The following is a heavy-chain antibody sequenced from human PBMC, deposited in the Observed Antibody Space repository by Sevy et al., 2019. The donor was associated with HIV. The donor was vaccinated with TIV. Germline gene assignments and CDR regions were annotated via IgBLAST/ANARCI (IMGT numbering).Heavy chain of an antibody. CDR2: VSYSGTA. V-gene: IGHV4-4*02. D-gene: IGHD2-21*02. CDR3: AREGTATSFDH. J-gene: IGHJ4*02. CDR1: GDSFSNSNW. Sequence: SETLSLTCAVSGDSFSNSNWWSWVRQSPEKGLEWIGEVSYSGTANYNPSLRSRVSISLNKSKNQISLKLNSVTAADTAVYYCAREGTATSFDHWGQGNLVTVSS.